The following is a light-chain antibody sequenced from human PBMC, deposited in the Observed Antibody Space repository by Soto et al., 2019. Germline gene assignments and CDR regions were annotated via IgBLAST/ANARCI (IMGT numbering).Light chain of an antibody. V-gene: IGKV2-30*01. CDR3: TQGTHGPPYT. Sequence: DVVMTQSPLSLPVTLGQPASISCRSSQSLVYRDGSAYMNWFHQRPGQSPRRLIYQASHRASGVPDRFSGGGLGTYLSVKTSRVAAEDVGVYYGTQGTHGPPYTFGHGTRLEI. J-gene: IGKJ2*01. CDR1: QSLVYRDGSAY. CDR2: QAS.